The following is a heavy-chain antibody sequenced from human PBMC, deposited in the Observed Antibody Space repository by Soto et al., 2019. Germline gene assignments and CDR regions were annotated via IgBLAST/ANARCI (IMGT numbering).Heavy chain of an antibody. V-gene: IGHV3-23*01. CDR1: RFSFSSYE. D-gene: IGHD2-15*01. CDR3: AREGWPLLQTGMDV. Sequence: EVQLLESGGGLVQPGGSLRLSCVASRFSFSSYEMSWVRQAAGKGLEWVSRVSLTGDRTNYAGSVKGRFIISRDNAKNSLYLQMHSLRDEDTAVYYCAREGWPLLQTGMDVWGQGTTVTVSS. J-gene: IGHJ6*02. CDR2: VSLTGDRT.